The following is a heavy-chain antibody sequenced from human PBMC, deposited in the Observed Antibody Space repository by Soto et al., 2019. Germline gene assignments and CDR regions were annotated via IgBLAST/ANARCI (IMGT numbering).Heavy chain of an antibody. CDR2: INHSGST. CDR1: GGSFSGYY. V-gene: IGHV4-34*01. J-gene: IGHJ4*02. CDR3: ARGMHEIRQLVPFDY. Sequence: PSETLSLTCAVYGGSFSGYYWSWIRQPPGKGLEWIGEINHSGSTNYNPSLKSRVTISVDTSKNQFSLKLSSVTAADTAVYYCARGMHEIRQLVPFDYWGQGTLVTVSS. D-gene: IGHD6-13*01.